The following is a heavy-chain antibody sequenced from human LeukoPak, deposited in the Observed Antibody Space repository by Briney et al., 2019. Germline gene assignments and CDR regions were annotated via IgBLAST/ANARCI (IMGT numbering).Heavy chain of an antibody. CDR3: ARSRAFNSGAFDP. Sequence: LSLXXXVYXXSXXXYYWSWIRQPXGXGLEWIGEINHSGSTNYTPSLKSRVAISVDTSKNQFSLKLSSVTAADTAVYYCARSRAFNSGAFDPWGQGSLVTVSS. J-gene: IGHJ5*02. CDR2: INHSGST. D-gene: IGHD1-26*01. V-gene: IGHV4-34*01. CDR1: XXSXXXYY.